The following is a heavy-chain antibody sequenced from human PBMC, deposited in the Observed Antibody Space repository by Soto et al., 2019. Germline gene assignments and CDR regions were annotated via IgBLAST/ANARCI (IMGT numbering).Heavy chain of an antibody. J-gene: IGHJ4*02. Sequence: QITLKEAGPTLVKPTETLTLTCTFSGFSFTTTRMGVGWTRPPPGKALQWLAIIYWDGESRYNPLLRRRLTLTEDTSKNQVVLTMTNMDPKHTATYYCAHRDSTGTTTYFDSWGQGIPVTVAS. CDR2: IYWDGES. CDR3: AHRDSTGTTTYFDS. CDR1: GFSFTTTRMG. V-gene: IGHV2-5*02. D-gene: IGHD1-1*01.